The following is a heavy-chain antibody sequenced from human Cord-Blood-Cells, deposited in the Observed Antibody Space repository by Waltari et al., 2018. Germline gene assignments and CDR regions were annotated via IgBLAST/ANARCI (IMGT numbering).Heavy chain of an antibody. CDR1: GDTFSSYA. D-gene: IGHD2-15*01. CDR3: ARERIKLHQSYSWFDP. CDR2: IIPIFGTA. J-gene: IGHJ5*02. V-gene: IGHV1-69*01. Sequence: QLQLVQSGAEVKKHGSSVQVSCKASGDTFSSYAIRWVRYAPGQGLEWMGGIIPIFGTANYAQKFQGRVTITADESTSTAYMELSSLRSEDTAVYYCARERIKLHQSYSWFDPWGQGTLVTVSS.